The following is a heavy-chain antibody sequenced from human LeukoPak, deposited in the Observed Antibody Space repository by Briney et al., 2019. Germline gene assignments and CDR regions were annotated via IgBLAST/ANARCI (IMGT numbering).Heavy chain of an antibody. CDR1: GYTFTGYY. Sequence: ASVKVSCKASGYTFTGYYMHWVRQAPGQGLEWMGIINPSGGSTSYAQKFQGRVTMTTDTSTSTAYMELRSLRSDDTAVYYCARDEEEYLDAFDIWGQGTMVTVSS. D-gene: IGHD2/OR15-2a*01. J-gene: IGHJ3*02. CDR3: ARDEEEYLDAFDI. CDR2: INPSGGST. V-gene: IGHV1-46*01.